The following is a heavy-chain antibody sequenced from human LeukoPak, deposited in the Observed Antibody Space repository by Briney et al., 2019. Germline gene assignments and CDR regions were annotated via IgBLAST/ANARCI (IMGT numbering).Heavy chain of an antibody. CDR3: ARASYDILLGKKTIDY. CDR2: ISAYNGNT. CDR1: GYTFTSYG. J-gene: IGHJ4*01. Sequence: ASVKVSCKASGYTFTSYGISWVRQAPGQGLEWMGWISAYNGNTNYAQKLQGRVTMTTDTSTSTAYMELRSLRSDDTAVYYCARASYDILLGKKTIDYWGQEPWSPSPQ. V-gene: IGHV1-18*01. D-gene: IGHD3-9*01.